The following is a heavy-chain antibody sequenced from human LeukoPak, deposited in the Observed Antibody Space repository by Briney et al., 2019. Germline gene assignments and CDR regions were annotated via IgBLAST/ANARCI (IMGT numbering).Heavy chain of an antibody. D-gene: IGHD2-2*01. CDR3: ASALGCSSTSCYYAFDI. CDR2: INWNGGST. CDR1: GFTFDDYG. V-gene: IGHV3-20*04. J-gene: IGHJ3*02. Sequence: QPGGSLRLSCAASGFTFDDYGMSWVRQAPGKGLEWVSGINWNGGSTGYADSVKGRFTISRDNAKNSLYLQMNSLRAEDTALYYCASALGCSSTSCYYAFDIWGQGTMVTVSS.